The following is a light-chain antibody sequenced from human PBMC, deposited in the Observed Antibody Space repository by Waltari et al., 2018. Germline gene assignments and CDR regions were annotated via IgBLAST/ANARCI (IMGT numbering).Light chain of an antibody. Sequence: DIVMIQSPRSLPVTPGEPASISCRSSQSLLHTNGYNFLDWYLQKPGQSPQLLIYLASVRASGVPDRFSGTGSGTDFTLKISRVEAEDVGIYYCMQALQTPPTFGQGTRLDIK. CDR3: MQALQTPPT. CDR2: LAS. V-gene: IGKV2-28*01. J-gene: IGKJ5*01. CDR1: QSLLHTNGYNF.